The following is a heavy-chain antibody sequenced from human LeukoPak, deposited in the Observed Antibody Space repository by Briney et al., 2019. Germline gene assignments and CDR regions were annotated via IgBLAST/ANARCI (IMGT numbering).Heavy chain of an antibody. CDR1: GFTFSSYA. CDR3: ARETGSAVGSTDFDY. Sequence: GGSLRLSCAASGFTFSSYAIHWVRQAPGKGLEWVAVISYDGSNKYYADSMKGRFTISRDNSKNTLYLQMNSLRAEDTAVYYCARETGSAVGSTDFDYWGQGTLVTVSS. CDR2: ISYDGSNK. D-gene: IGHD4-17*01. V-gene: IGHV3-30-3*01. J-gene: IGHJ4*02.